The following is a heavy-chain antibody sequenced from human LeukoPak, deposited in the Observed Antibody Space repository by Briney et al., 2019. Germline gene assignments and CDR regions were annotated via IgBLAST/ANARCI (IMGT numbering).Heavy chain of an antibody. Sequence: GGSLRLSCAASGFTFSSYAMRWVRQAPGKGLEWVAVISYDGSNKYYADSVKGRFTISRDNSKNTLYLQMNSLRAEDTAVYYCAKDFRRTVTPISYYYYYMDVWGKGTTVTISS. D-gene: IGHD4-17*01. CDR2: ISYDGSNK. CDR3: AKDFRRTVTPISYYYYYMDV. V-gene: IGHV3-30*04. J-gene: IGHJ6*03. CDR1: GFTFSSYA.